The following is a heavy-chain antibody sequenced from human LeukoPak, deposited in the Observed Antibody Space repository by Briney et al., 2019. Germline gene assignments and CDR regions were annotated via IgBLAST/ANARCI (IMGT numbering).Heavy chain of an antibody. CDR2: IKQDGSEK. CDR3: ARDPGYYGSGSYVD. V-gene: IGHV3-7*01. CDR1: GFTFSSYW. Sequence: GGSLRLSCEASGFTFSSYWMTWVHQAPGKGLEWVANIKQDGSEKYYVDSVKGRFSISRDNAKNSLSLQMNSLRAEDTAFYYCARDPGYYGSGSYVDWGQGTLVTVSS. J-gene: IGHJ4*02. D-gene: IGHD3-10*01.